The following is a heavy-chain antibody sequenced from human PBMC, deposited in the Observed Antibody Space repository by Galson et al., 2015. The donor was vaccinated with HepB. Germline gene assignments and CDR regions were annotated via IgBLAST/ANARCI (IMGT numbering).Heavy chain of an antibody. Sequence: SLRLSCAASGLTFSSYAMHWVRQAPGKGLEWVAVISYDESNQYYADSVKGRFTISRDNSKNTLYLQMNSLRAEDTAVYYCARAPSIVVVSATYFDFWGQGTLVIVSS. CDR1: GLTFSSYA. CDR2: ISYDESNQ. V-gene: IGHV3-30-3*01. J-gene: IGHJ4*02. D-gene: IGHD3-22*01. CDR3: ARAPSIVVVSATYFDF.